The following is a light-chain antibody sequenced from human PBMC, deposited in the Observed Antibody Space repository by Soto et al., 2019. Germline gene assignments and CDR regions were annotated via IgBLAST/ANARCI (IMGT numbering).Light chain of an antibody. J-gene: IGKJ4*01. V-gene: IGKV1-27*01. CDR3: QNYNSAPLT. CDR1: QDISNS. Sequence: DIPMTQSPSSLSAPVRDRVTITCRATQDISNSLAWYQQKPGEVPKVLIYATSILQSGVPARFSGSGSGTDFTLTISSLQPEDVATYYCQNYNSAPLTFGGGTKVEI. CDR2: ATS.